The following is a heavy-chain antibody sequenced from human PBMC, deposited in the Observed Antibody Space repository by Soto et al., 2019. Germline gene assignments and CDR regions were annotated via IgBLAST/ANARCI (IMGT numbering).Heavy chain of an antibody. CDR2: IYYSGST. D-gene: IGHD3-22*01. J-gene: IGHJ4*02. CDR1: GGSISSSSYY. V-gene: IGHV4-39*01. Sequence: SETLSLTCTVSGGSISSSSYYWGWIRQPPGKGLEWIGSIYYSGSTYYNPSLKSRVTISVDTSTNQFSLKLSCVTAADTAVYYCARRSPRGSGYYYYYFDYWGQGTLVTVSS. CDR3: ARRSPRGSGYYYYYFDY.